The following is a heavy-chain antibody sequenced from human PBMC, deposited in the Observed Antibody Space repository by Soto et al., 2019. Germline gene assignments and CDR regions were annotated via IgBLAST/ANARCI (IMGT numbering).Heavy chain of an antibody. D-gene: IGHD4-17*01. V-gene: IGHV4-30-2*01. CDR1: GGSISSGGYS. CDR2: IYHSGCT. J-gene: IGHJ4*02. Sequence: SETLSLTCAVSGGSISSGGYSWSWIRQPPGKGLEWIGYIYHSGCTYYNPSLKSRVTISVDRSKNQFSLKLSSVTAADTAVYYCARVLGGAATFPFDYWGQGTLVTVS. CDR3: ARVLGGAATFPFDY.